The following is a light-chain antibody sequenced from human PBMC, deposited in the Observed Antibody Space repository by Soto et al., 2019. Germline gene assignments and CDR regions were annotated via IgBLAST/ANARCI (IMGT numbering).Light chain of an antibody. Sequence: QSVLTQPPSASGTPGQRVTMSCSGSASNIGSNSGSWYRQVPGTAPKLLIYSDNQRPSGVPDRLSGSKSGTSASLAISGLKSEDEADYYCAAWDDRLNAVVFGGGTKLTVL. CDR1: ASNIGSNS. CDR2: SDN. V-gene: IGLV1-44*01. J-gene: IGLJ2*01. CDR3: AAWDDRLNAVV.